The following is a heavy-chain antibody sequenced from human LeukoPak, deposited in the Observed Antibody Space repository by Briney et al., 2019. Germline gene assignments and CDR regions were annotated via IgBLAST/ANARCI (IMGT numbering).Heavy chain of an antibody. D-gene: IGHD3-3*01. CDR3: ARAILRGGAYYDFWSGYPNFDY. J-gene: IGHJ4*02. CDR1: GFTFSSYS. CDR2: ISSSSSYI. V-gene: IGHV3-21*01. Sequence: GGSLRLSCAASGFTFSSYSMNWVRQAPGKGLEWVSSISSSSSYIYYADSVKGRFTISRDNAKNSLYLQMNSLRAEDTAVYYCARAILRGGAYYDFWSGYPNFDYWGQGTLVTVSS.